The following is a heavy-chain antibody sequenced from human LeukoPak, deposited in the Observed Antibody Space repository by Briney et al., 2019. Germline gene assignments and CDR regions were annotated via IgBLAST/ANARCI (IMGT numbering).Heavy chain of an antibody. J-gene: IGHJ4*02. CDR2: IYSGGST. CDR1: GFTVSSND. Sequence: GGSLRLSCAASGFTVSSNDMSWVRQAPGKGLECISVIYSGGSTDYADSVKGRLTISRDNSKNTLYLQMNSLRAEDTAVYYCARGGITIFGVVIHSDYWGQGTLVTVSS. D-gene: IGHD3-3*01. V-gene: IGHV3-53*01. CDR3: ARGGITIFGVVIHSDY.